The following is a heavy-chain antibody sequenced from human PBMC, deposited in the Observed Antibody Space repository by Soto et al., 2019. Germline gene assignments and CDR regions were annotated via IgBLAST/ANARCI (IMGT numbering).Heavy chain of an antibody. CDR3: ARGPSGDKVDF. CDR1: ASSISSNNW. D-gene: IGHD7-27*01. Sequence: SETLSLTCAVSASSISSNNWWSWVRQSPGKGLEWIGEIYHSGNSNYNPSLKNRVAISVDKSKNQFSLKLTSVTAADTAVYFCARGPSGDKVDFWGQGTLVTVSS. J-gene: IGHJ4*02. V-gene: IGHV4-4*02. CDR2: IYHSGNS.